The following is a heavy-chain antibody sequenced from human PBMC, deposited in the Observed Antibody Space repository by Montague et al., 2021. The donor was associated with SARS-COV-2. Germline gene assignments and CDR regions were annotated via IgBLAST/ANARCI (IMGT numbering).Heavy chain of an antibody. CDR1: GFSLSTNGVG. CDR3: AHRREDATLITEWFDP. V-gene: IGHV2-5*02. CDR2: IYWDGDK. Sequence: PALVKPTQTLTLTCTFSGFSLSTNGVGVGWIRQPPGKALEWLALIYWDGDKRYSPPLMSRLTISRGTSKNQVFLTMTNMNPVDTATYYCAHRREDATLITEWFDPWGQGTMVTVSS. D-gene: IGHD3-16*01. J-gene: IGHJ5*02.